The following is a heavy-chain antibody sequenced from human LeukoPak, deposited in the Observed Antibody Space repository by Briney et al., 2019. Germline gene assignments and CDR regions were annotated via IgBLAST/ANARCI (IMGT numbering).Heavy chain of an antibody. Sequence: GESLKISCAASGFTFSSFAMSWVRQAPGKGLEWVSSISSSGANTYYADSVKGRFTISRDNSKNTLYLQVSGLRAEDTAVYYCAKRDRPCSGDCSAPYYFDYWGQGTLVTVSS. D-gene: IGHD2-21*02. CDR2: ISSSGANT. CDR3: AKRDRPCSGDCSAPYYFDY. V-gene: IGHV3-23*01. J-gene: IGHJ4*02. CDR1: GFTFSSFA.